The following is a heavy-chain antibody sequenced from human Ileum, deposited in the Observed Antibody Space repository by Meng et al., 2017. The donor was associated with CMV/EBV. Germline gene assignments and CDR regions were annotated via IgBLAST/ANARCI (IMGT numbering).Heavy chain of an antibody. CDR3: ARVRYCSSTSCYTVFDY. V-gene: IGHV3-21*01. J-gene: IGHJ4*02. CDR2: ISSSSSYI. D-gene: IGHD2-2*02. Sequence: FTFSSYSMNWVRQAPGKGLEWVSSISSSSSYIYYADSVKGRFTISRDNAKNSLYLQMNSLRAEDTAVYYCARVRYCSSTSCYTVFDYWGQGTLVTVSS. CDR1: FTFSSYS.